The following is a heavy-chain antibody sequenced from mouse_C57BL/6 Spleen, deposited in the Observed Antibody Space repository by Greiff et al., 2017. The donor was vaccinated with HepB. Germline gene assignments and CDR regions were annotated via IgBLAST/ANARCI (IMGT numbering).Heavy chain of an antibody. J-gene: IGHJ4*01. D-gene: IGHD2-4*01. V-gene: IGHV1-64*01. Sequence: VQLQQSGAELVKPGASVKLSCKASGYTFTSYWMHWVKQRPGQGLEWIGMIHPNSGSTNYNEKFKSKATLTVDKSSSTAYMQLSSLTSEDSAVYYCARRGYDYDDGHYAMDYWGQGTSVTVSS. CDR2: IHPNSGST. CDR3: ARRGYDYDDGHYAMDY. CDR1: GYTFTSYW.